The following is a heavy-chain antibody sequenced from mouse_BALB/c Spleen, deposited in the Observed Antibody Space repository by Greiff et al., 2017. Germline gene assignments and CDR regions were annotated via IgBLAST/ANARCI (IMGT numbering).Heavy chain of an antibody. V-gene: IGHV1S81*02. J-gene: IGHJ3*01. Sequence: QVQLQQPGAELVKPGASVKLSCKASGYTFTSYWMHWVKQRPGQGLEWIGEINPSNGRTNYNEKFKSKATLTVDKSSSTAYMQLSSLTSEDSAVYYCVFYDYDLFAYWGQGTLVTVSA. CDR3: VFYDYDLFAY. CDR2: INPSNGRT. D-gene: IGHD2-4*01. CDR1: GYTFTSYW.